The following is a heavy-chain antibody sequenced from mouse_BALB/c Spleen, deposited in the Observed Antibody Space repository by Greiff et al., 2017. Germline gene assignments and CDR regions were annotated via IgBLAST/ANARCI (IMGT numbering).Heavy chain of an antibody. J-gene: IGHJ4*01. Sequence: EVKLMESGPELVKPGASVKMSCKASGYTFTSYVMHWVKQKPGQGLEWIGYINPYNDGTKYNEKFKGKATLTSDKSSSTAYMELSSLTSEDSAVYYCARRNYGNLYYAMDYWGQGTSVTVSS. CDR3: ARRNYGNLYYAMDY. V-gene: IGHV1-14*01. D-gene: IGHD2-1*01. CDR2: INPYNDGT. CDR1: GYTFTSYV.